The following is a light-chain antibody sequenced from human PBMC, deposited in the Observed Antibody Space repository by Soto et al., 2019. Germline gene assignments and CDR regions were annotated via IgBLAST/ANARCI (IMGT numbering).Light chain of an antibody. J-gene: IGLJ1*01. CDR3: CSHGGRHSYV. CDR1: SSVVGGYDY. V-gene: IGLV2-11*01. CDR2: GVT. Sequence: QSALTQPRSVSGSPGQSVTISCTGTSSVVGGYDYVSWYQQHPGKAPKLMIYGVTKRPSGVPDRFSGSKSGNTASLTISGLQAEDESDYYCCSHGGRHSYVFGTGTKVTVL.